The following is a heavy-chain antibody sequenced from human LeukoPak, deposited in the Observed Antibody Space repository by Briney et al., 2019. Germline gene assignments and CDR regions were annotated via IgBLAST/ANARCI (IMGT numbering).Heavy chain of an antibody. J-gene: IGHJ5*02. V-gene: IGHV4-4*07. Sequence: PSETLSLTCTVSGGSISNYYWSWIRQPAGKGLDWIGRIYTSGSTNYNPSLKSRVTMSVDTSKNHFSLKLSSVTAADTAVYYCARDFRDDFLSGYPFDPWGQGTPVTVSS. CDR3: ARDFRDDFLSGYPFDP. CDR2: IYTSGST. D-gene: IGHD3-3*01. CDR1: GGSISNYY.